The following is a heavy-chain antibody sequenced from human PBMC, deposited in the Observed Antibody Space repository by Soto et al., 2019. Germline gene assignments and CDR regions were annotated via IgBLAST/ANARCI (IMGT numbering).Heavy chain of an antibody. V-gene: IGHV3-9*01. Sequence: PGGSLRLSCAASGFTFDDYAMHWVRQAPGKGLEWVSGISWNSGSIGYADSVKGRFTISRDNAKNSLYLQMNSLRAEDTALYYCAKEILSRRYYGSGSCDYWGQGTLVTVSS. CDR2: ISWNSGSI. J-gene: IGHJ4*02. CDR1: GFTFDDYA. CDR3: AKEILSRRYYGSGSCDY. D-gene: IGHD3-10*01.